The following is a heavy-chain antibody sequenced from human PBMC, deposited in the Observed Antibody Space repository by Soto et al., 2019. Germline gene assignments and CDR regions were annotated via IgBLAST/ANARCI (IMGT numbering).Heavy chain of an antibody. J-gene: IGHJ4*02. CDR1: GGSISNYY. V-gene: IGHV4-59*01. D-gene: IGHD5-18*01. Sequence: PSETLSLTCTVSGGSISNYYWNWIRQPPGKGLEWIGYIYYSGSTNYNPSLKSRVTISLDTSKIQFSLQLTSVTAADTAVYYCARVTTYSYGSHIFDYWGQGTLVTVSS. CDR2: IYYSGST. CDR3: ARVTTYSYGSHIFDY.